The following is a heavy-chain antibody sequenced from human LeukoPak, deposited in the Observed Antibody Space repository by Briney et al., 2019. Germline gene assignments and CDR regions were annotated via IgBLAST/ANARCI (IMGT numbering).Heavy chain of an antibody. Sequence: SETLSLTCAVSGGSISSGGYSWSWIRQPPGKGLEWIGYIYHSGSTYYNPSLKGRVTISVDRSKNQFSLKLSSVTAADTAVYYCARVAAAGTTPRYYFDYWGQGTLVTVSS. CDR3: ARVAAAGTTPRYYFDY. J-gene: IGHJ4*02. CDR2: IYHSGST. CDR1: GGSISSGGYS. V-gene: IGHV4-30-2*01. D-gene: IGHD6-13*01.